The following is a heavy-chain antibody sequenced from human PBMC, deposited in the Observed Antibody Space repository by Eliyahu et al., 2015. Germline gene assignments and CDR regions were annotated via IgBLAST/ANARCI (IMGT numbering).Heavy chain of an antibody. V-gene: IGHV4-38-2*02. Sequence: QVQLQESGPGLVXPSXTLSLTCAVSGYSISSGYXWGWIRQPPGKGLEWIGSIYHSGSTYYNPSLKSRVTISVDTSKNQFSLKLSSVTAADTAVYYCARDMAVVVTAKDAFDIWGQGTMVTVSS. CDR1: GYSISSGYX. J-gene: IGHJ3*02. D-gene: IGHD2-21*02. CDR3: ARDMAVVVTAKDAFDI. CDR2: IYHSGST.